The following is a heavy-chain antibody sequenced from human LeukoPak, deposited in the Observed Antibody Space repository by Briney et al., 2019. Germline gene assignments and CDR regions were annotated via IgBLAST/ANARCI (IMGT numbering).Heavy chain of an antibody. Sequence: GESLKISCKGSGYRFTSYWIGWVRQMPGKGLEWMGIIYPGDSDTRYSPSFQGQVTISADKSISTAYLQWSSLKASDTAMYCCARLSPPSHITFGGVIVEPFDYWGQGTLVTVSS. CDR2: IYPGDSDT. J-gene: IGHJ4*02. V-gene: IGHV5-51*01. D-gene: IGHD3-16*02. CDR1: GYRFTSYW. CDR3: ARLSPPSHITFGGVIVEPFDY.